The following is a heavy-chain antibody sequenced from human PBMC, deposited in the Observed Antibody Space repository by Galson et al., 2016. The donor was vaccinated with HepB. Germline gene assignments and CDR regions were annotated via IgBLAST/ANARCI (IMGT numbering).Heavy chain of an antibody. J-gene: IGHJ4*02. CDR1: GFTFSRSW. Sequence: SLRLSCAASGFTFSRSWMTWVRQAPGRGLEWLANIKEDGSSTNHVDSVKGRFTISRDNAKTSLYLQMNSLRAEDTAVYYCARDHIICRGPFFDYWGQGIPVTVSS. CDR3: ARDHIICRGPFFDY. D-gene: IGHD3-10*01. CDR2: IKEDGSST. V-gene: IGHV3-7*03.